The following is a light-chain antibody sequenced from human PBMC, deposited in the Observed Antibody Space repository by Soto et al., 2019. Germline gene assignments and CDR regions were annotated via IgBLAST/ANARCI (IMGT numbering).Light chain of an antibody. Sequence: DIQLTQSPSFLSASVGDRVTITCRASQGISNYLAWYQQKAGKAPKLLIHTASTLQNGVPSRFSGSGSGTEVTLSIPSLQPEDLATYSSQHRHSYPLTFGGGTTVEIK. CDR1: QGISNY. CDR2: TAS. CDR3: QHRHSYPLT. J-gene: IGKJ4*01. V-gene: IGKV1-9*01.